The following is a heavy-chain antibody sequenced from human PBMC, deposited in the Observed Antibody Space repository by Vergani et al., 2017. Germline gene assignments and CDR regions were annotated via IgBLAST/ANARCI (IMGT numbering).Heavy chain of an antibody. CDR3: AKARYGDYRWFDP. CDR2: INSDGSST. Sequence: EVQLVESGGGLVQPWGSLRLSCAASGFTLSSYWMHWVRQAPGKGLVWVSRINSDGSSTDYAYSVRGRFTISRDNAKNTLYLQMNSLRAEDTAVYYCAKARYGDYRWFDPWGQGTLVTVSS. CDR1: GFTLSSYW. D-gene: IGHD4-17*01. V-gene: IGHV3-74*01. J-gene: IGHJ5*02.